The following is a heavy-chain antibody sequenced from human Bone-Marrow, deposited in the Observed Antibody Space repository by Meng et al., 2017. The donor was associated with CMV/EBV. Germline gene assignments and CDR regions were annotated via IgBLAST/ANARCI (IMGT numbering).Heavy chain of an antibody. CDR2: INHSGST. CDR1: GGSFSGYY. V-gene: IGHV4-34*01. D-gene: IGHD5-18*01. J-gene: IGHJ6*02. CDR3: SYSSNEGLGYYYGMDV. Sequence: SETLSLTCAAYGGSFSGYYWSWIRQPPGKGLEWIGEINHSGSTNYNPSPKSRVTISVDTSKNQFSLKQISVTAADTAVYYCSYSSNEGLGYYYGMDVWGQGTTVTVSS.